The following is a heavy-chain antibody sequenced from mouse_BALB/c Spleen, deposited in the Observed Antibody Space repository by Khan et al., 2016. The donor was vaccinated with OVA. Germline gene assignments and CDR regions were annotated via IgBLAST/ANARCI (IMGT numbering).Heavy chain of an antibody. CDR1: GYTFTSYW. CDR2: IFPGTGTT. Sequence: QVQLQQSGAELVKPGASMKLSCKTSGYTFTSYWIQWVKQRPGQGLGWIGQIFPGTGTTYYNENFKGKATLTVDTSSSTAYMQLSSLTSEDSAVYFCARGYFGNYEFAYWGQGTLVTVSP. V-gene: IGHV1S132*01. J-gene: IGHJ3*01. CDR3: ARGYFGNYEFAY. D-gene: IGHD2-1*01.